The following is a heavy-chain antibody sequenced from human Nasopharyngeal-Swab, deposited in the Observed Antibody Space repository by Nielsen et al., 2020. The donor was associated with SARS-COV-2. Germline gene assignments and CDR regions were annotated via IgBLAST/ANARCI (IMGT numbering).Heavy chain of an antibody. CDR3: ARAQNVLRFLEWTQPFDY. V-gene: IGHV1-69*10. J-gene: IGHJ4*02. D-gene: IGHD3-3*01. CDR2: IIPILGIA. Sequence: WVRQAPGQGLEWMGGIIPILGIANYAQKFQGRVTITADKSTSTAYMELSSLRSEDTAVYYCARAQNVLRFLEWTQPFDYWGQGTLVTVSS.